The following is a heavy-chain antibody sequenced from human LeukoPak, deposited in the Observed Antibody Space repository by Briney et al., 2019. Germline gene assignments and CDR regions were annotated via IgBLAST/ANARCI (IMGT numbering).Heavy chain of an antibody. D-gene: IGHD3-3*01. CDR3: ARGPHYDFWRGLKPEYYYYGMDV. Sequence: ASVRVSCKASGYTFTGDYMHWVRQAPGQGGEGMGWINPNSGGTNYAQKFQASVTMTRDTSIRTAYMELSRLRSDETAVYYCARGPHYDFWRGLKPEYYYYGMDVWGQGTTVTVSS. J-gene: IGHJ6*02. CDR2: INPNSGGT. CDR1: GYTFTGDY. V-gene: IGHV1-2*02.